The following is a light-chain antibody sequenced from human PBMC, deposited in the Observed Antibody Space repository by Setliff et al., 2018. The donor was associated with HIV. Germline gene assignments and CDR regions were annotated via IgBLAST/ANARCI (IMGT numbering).Light chain of an antibody. CDR1: SSDVGSYNF. V-gene: IGLV2-14*03. CDR3: CSYTSSLTYV. J-gene: IGLJ1*01. CDR2: DVT. Sequence: SALTQPASVSGSPGQSITLSCTGTSSDVGSYNFVSWYQQHPGRAPKPMIYDVTKRPSGVSDRFSGPKSGNTASLTISGLQTEDEADYYCCSYTSSLTYVFGTGTKVTVL.